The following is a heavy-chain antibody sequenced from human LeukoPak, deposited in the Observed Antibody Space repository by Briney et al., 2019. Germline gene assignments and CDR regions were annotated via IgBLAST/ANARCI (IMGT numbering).Heavy chain of an antibody. CDR2: ISSSGGST. D-gene: IGHD5-12*01. V-gene: IGHV3-23*01. CDR3: AGKRAYSGNDLDY. CDR1: GFTLSTHD. J-gene: IGHJ4*02. Sequence: GGSLRLSCAASGFTLSTHDMSWVRQSPGKGLEWVSGISSSGGSTHYADSVKGRFTLSRDSSKNTLYLQMSSLRAEDTAVYYCAGKRAYSGNDLDYWGQGTLVIVSS.